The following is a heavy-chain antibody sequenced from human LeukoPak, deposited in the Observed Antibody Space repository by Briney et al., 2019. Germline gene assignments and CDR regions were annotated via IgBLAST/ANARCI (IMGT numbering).Heavy chain of an antibody. CDR2: IRGSGGST. J-gene: IGHJ4*02. V-gene: IGHV3-23*01. D-gene: IGHD3-10*01. CDR3: AKDHYYGSGSYYHRLDY. CDR1: GFTFSSYA. Sequence: GGSLRLSCAASGFTFSSYAMSWVRQAPGKGLEWVSAIRGSGGSTYYADSVKGRFTISRDNSKNTLYLQMNSLRAEDTAVYYCAKDHYYGSGSYYHRLDYWGQGTLVTVSS.